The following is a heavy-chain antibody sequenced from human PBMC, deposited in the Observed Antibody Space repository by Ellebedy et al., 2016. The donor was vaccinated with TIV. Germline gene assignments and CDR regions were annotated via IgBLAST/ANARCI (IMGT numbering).Heavy chain of an antibody. CDR3: ARDRTGVLDI. D-gene: IGHD3-10*01. CDR2: ISSGVSTM. Sequence: PGGSLRLSCAASGFTFSDYYMSWISQAPGKGLEWVSYISSGVSTMKYADSAKGRLTISRDNADNSLYLQMNSLRADDTAVYYCARDRTGVLDIWGQGKMVTVSS. J-gene: IGHJ3*02. CDR1: GFTFSDYY. V-gene: IGHV3-11*04.